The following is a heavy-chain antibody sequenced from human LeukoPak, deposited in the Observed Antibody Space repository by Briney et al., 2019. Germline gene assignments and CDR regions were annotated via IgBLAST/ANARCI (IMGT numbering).Heavy chain of an antibody. CDR3: ARRAGAYSHPYDY. V-gene: IGHV3-21*04. Sequence: GGSLRLSCAASGFTFSSYSMNWVRQAPGKGLEWVSSISGSSSYIYYADLVKGRFTISRDNAKNSLYLQMNSLRAEDTAVYYCARRAGAYSHPYDYWGQGTLVTVSS. CDR1: GFTFSSYS. D-gene: IGHD4/OR15-4a*01. CDR2: ISGSSSYI. J-gene: IGHJ4*02.